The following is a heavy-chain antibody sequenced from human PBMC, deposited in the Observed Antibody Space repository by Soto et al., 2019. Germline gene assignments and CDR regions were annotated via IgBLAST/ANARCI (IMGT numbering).Heavy chain of an antibody. CDR1: GGSISSGDYY. CDR2: IYYSGST. Sequence: QVQLQESGPGLVKPSQTLSLTCTVSGGSISSGDYYWSWIRQPPGKGLEWIGYIYYSGSTYYNPSLKSRVTISVDTSKNQFSRKLSSVTAADTAVYYCARALRGKVPAAPARRWYFDLWGRGTLVTVSS. CDR3: ARALRGKVPAAPARRWYFDL. D-gene: IGHD2-2*01. V-gene: IGHV4-30-4*01. J-gene: IGHJ2*01.